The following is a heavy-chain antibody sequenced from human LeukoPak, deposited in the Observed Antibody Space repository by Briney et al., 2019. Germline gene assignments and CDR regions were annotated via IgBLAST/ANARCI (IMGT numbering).Heavy chain of an antibody. V-gene: IGHV3-74*01. D-gene: IGHD1-1*01. CDR2: INTDGSST. Sequence: GGSLRLSCAASGFTFGSYWMHWVRQVPGKGLVWVSRINTDGSSTTYADSVKGRFTISRDNTENTLYLQMSSLRAEDTAVYYCAREWKKTGAFDHWGQGTLVTVSS. CDR3: AREWKKTGAFDH. CDR1: GFTFGSYW. J-gene: IGHJ4*02.